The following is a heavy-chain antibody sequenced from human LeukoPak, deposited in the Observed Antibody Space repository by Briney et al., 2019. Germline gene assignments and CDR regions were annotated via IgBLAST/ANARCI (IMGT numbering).Heavy chain of an antibody. Sequence: SQTLSFTCTVSGGSISSGGYYWSWIRQPPGKGLEWIGYIYHSGSTYYNPSLKSRVTISVDRSKNQFSLKLSSVTAADTAVYYCARDLTTFGGGGAFDIWGQGTMVTVSS. V-gene: IGHV4-30-2*01. D-gene: IGHD3-16*01. J-gene: IGHJ3*02. CDR2: IYHSGST. CDR3: ARDLTTFGGGGAFDI. CDR1: GGSISSGGYY.